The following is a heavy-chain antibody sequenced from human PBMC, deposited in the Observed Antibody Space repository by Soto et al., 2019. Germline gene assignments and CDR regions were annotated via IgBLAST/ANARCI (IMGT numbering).Heavy chain of an antibody. V-gene: IGHV3-7*01. D-gene: IGHD4-4*01. CDR3: ARDLGDYSNYGLIYYYYYYYMDV. Sequence: PGGSLRLSCAASGFTFSSYWMSWVRQAPGKGLEWVANIKQDGSEKYYVDSVKGRFTISRDNAKNSLYLQMNSLRAEDTAVYYCARDLGDYSNYGLIYYYYYYYMDVWGKGTTVTVSS. J-gene: IGHJ6*03. CDR2: IKQDGSEK. CDR1: GFTFSSYW.